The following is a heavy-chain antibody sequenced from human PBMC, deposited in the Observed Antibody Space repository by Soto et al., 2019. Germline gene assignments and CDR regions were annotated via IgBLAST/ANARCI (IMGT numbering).Heavy chain of an antibody. CDR2: ISWNSGSI. V-gene: IGHV3-9*01. J-gene: IGHJ6*02. D-gene: IGHD3-22*01. CDR1: GFTFSSYA. Sequence: GGFLRLSCAASGFTFSSYAMSWVRQAPGKGLEWVSGISWNSGSIGYADSVKGQFTISRDNAKNSLYLQMNSLRAEDTALYYCAKLYDSSGYYFPLGMDVWGQGTTVTVSS. CDR3: AKLYDSSGYYFPLGMDV.